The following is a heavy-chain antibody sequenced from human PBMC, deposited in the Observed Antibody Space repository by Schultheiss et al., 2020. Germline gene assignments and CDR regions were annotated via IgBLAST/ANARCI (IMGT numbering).Heavy chain of an antibody. V-gene: IGHV4-34*01. J-gene: IGHJ6*02. CDR3: ARGGRGSGSYYYYYGMDV. D-gene: IGHD3-10*01. CDR1: GGSFSGYY. CDR2: INHSGST. Sequence: SQTLSLTCAVYGGSFSGYYWSWIRQPPGKGLEWIGEINHSGSTNYNPSLKSRVTISVDTSKNQFSLKLSSVTAADTAVYYCARGGRGSGSYYYYYGMDVWGQGTTVTV.